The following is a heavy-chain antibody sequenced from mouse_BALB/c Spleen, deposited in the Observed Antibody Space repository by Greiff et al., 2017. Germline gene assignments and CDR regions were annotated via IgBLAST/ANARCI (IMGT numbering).Heavy chain of an antibody. CDR3: ARADGYYSWFAY. CDR1: GFSLTSYG. V-gene: IGHV2-9*02. CDR2: IWAGGST. J-gene: IGHJ3*01. Sequence: QVQLKESGPGLVAPSQSLSITCTVSGFSLTSYGVHWVRQPPGKGLEWMGVIWAGGSTNYNSALMSRLSISKDNSKSQVFLKMNSLQTDDTAMYYCARADGYYSWFAYWGQGTLVTVSA. D-gene: IGHD2-3*01.